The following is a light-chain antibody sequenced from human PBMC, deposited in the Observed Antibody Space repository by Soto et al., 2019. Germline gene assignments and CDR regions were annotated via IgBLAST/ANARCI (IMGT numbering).Light chain of an antibody. V-gene: IGKV3-11*01. CDR2: DAS. CDR1: QGISKY. J-gene: IGKJ5*01. CDR3: QQRNVWPPVT. Sequence: EMILTQSPATLSLSPGERATLSCKTSQGISKYIAWYQQKPGQPPRLLIYDASIRATGIPARFSGNGSRTDFTLTITSLEPEDFAVYYCQQRNVWPPVTFGQGTRLEIK.